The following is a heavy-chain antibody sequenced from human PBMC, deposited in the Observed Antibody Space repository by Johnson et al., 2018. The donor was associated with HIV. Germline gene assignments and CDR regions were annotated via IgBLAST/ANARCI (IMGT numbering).Heavy chain of an antibody. CDR1: GFTFSPYW. V-gene: IGHV3-74*02. CDR3: ARANSYGDYRAKAFDI. J-gene: IGHJ3*02. D-gene: IGHD4-17*01. CDR2: IISDVSSA. Sequence: VQLVESGGGLVKPGGSLRLSCVGSGFTFSPYWMHWVRQAPGQGLVWVSRIISDVSSAIYTDSVTGRFTISRDNTKNTLYLQMNSLRAEDTALYYCARANSYGDYRAKAFDIWGQGTMVTVSS.